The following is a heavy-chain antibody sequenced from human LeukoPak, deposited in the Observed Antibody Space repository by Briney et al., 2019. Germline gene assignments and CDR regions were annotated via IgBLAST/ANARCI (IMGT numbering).Heavy chain of an antibody. CDR3: ARDQEAYYDFWSGYYTGYYYGMDV. CDR2: INSDGSST. J-gene: IGHJ6*02. V-gene: IGHV3-74*01. D-gene: IGHD3-3*01. Sequence: AGGSLRLSCAASGFTFSSYWMHWVRQAPGKGLVWVSRINSDGSSTSYADSVKGRFTISRDNAKNTLYLQMNSLRAEDTAVYYCARDQEAYYDFWSGYYTGYYYGMDVWGQGTTVTVSS. CDR1: GFTFSSYW.